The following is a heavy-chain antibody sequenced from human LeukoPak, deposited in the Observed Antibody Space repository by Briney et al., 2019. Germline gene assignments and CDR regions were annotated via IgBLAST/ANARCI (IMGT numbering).Heavy chain of an antibody. J-gene: IGHJ4*02. D-gene: IGHD3-10*01. CDR1: GFTFSTYA. Sequence: GGSLRLSCAASGFTFSTYAVNWVRQAPGKGLEWVSAITGSGGATYYADCVKGRFTISRDKSKDTLYLQMKSLRAEDTAVYYCAKLASHYYGYVYFDYWGQGTLVTVSS. V-gene: IGHV3-23*01. CDR3: AKLASHYYGYVYFDY. CDR2: ITGSGGAT.